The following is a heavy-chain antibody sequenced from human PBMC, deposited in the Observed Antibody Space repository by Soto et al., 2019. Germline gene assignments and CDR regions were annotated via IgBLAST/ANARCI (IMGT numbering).Heavy chain of an antibody. V-gene: IGHV1-46*03. J-gene: IGHJ4*02. CDR1: VYTFTSYY. D-gene: IGHD4-17*01. Sequence: ASLKVSCKASVYTFTSYYMHWVRQAPGQGLEWMGIINPSGGSTSYAQKFQGRVTMTRDTSTSTVYMELSSLRSEDTAVYYCARVKTVTQDYDYWGQGTLVTVSS. CDR3: ARVKTVTQDYDY. CDR2: INPSGGST.